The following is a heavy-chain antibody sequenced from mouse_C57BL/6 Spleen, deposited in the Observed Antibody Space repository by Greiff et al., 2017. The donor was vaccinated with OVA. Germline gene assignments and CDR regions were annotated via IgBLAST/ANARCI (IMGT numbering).Heavy chain of an antibody. J-gene: IGHJ2*01. Sequence: VQLQQSGPELVKPGASVKISCKASGYAFSSSWMNWVKQRPGKGLEWIGRIYPGDGDTNYNGKFKGKATLTADKSSSTAYMQLSSLTSEDSAVYFCARDRDFYYFDYWGQGTTLTVSS. CDR2: IYPGDGDT. CDR3: ARDRDFYYFDY. V-gene: IGHV1-82*01. CDR1: GYAFSSSW. D-gene: IGHD3-3*01.